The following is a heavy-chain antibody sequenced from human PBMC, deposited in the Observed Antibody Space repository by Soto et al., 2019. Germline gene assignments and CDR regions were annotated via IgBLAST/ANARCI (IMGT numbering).Heavy chain of an antibody. J-gene: IGHJ4*02. D-gene: IGHD2-15*01. CDR3: ARDTGVEYCSGGSCFSSINFDY. V-gene: IGHV1-18*01. CDR2: LSAYNGNT. CDR1: GYSFTNYG. Sequence: ASVKVSCKASGYSFTNYGISWVRQAPGQGLQWMGWLSAYNGNTKYAQKLHGRVTMTTDTSTSTAYMELRSLRSDDTAVYYCARDTGVEYCSGGSCFSSINFDYWGQGTLVTVSS.